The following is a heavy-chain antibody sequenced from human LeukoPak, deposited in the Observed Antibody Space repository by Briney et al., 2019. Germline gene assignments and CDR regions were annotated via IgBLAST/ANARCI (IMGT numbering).Heavy chain of an antibody. V-gene: IGHV1-2*02. J-gene: IGHJ5*02. CDR3: AKYDSETGEIDP. CDR1: GYTFTGYY. D-gene: IGHD3-10*01. CDR2: INPNSGGT. Sequence: ASVKVSCKASGYTFTGYYMHWVRQAPGQGLEWMGWINPNSGGTNYAQKFQGRVTMTRDTSISTAYMELSRLRSDDTAVYYCAKYDSETGEIDPWGPGTLVTVSS.